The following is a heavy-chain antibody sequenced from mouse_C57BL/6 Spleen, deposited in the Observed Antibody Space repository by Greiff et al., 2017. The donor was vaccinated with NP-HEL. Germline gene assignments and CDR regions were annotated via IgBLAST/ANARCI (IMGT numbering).Heavy chain of an antibody. CDR2: IDPSDSYT. Sequence: QVQLQQPGAELVMPGASVKLSCKASGYTFTSYWMHWVKQRPGHGLEWIGEIDPSDSYTNYNQKFKGKSTLTVDKSSSTAYMQLSSLTSEDSAVYYCARPYYCGSSYAWFAYWGQGTLVTVSA. CDR3: ARPYYCGSSYAWFAY. V-gene: IGHV1-69*01. CDR1: GYTFTSYW. J-gene: IGHJ3*01. D-gene: IGHD1-1*01.